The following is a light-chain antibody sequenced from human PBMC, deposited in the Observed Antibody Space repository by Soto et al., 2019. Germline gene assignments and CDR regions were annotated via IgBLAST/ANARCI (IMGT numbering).Light chain of an antibody. CDR1: QGIRND. J-gene: IGKJ1*01. CDR2: EAS. Sequence: DIQMTQSPSTLSAFVGDIVTITFRASQGIRNDLGWYQQKPGKAPNLLIYEASSLQSGAPSRFSGSGSGTDFTLTISSLQPEDFATYYCQQTYITPRTFGQGTKVDIK. V-gene: IGKV1-39*01. CDR3: QQTYITPRT.